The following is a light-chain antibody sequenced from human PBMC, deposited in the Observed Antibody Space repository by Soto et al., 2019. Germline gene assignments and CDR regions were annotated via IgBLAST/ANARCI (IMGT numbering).Light chain of an antibody. CDR1: NSNIGGDT. CDR3: ATWDDSLNAVV. Sequence: QSVLTQPPSASETPGQRVTISCSGGNSNIGGDTVNWYQKLPGTAPKLLIYNNDQRPSGVPDPFSSSKSGTSASLAISGLQSEDEDHYYCATWDDSLNAVVFGGGTKLTVL. V-gene: IGLV1-44*01. J-gene: IGLJ2*01. CDR2: NND.